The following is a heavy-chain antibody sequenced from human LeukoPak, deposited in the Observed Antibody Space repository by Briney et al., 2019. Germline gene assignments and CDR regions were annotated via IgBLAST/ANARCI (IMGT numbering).Heavy chain of an antibody. CDR3: AKQPQEYYFDY. CDR2: ISSNGGST. D-gene: IGHD1-14*01. V-gene: IGHV3-64*01. J-gene: IGHJ4*02. CDR1: GFTFSSYA. Sequence: PGGSLRLSCAASGFTFSSYAMHWVRQAPGKGLEYVSAISSNGGSTYYANSVKGRFTISRNNSKNTLYLQMGSLRAEDMAVYYCAKQPQEYYFDYWGQGTLVTVSS.